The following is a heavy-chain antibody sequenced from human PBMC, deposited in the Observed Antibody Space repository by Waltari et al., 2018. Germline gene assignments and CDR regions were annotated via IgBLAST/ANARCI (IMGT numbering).Heavy chain of an antibody. CDR2: IKQDGSEK. V-gene: IGHV3-7*01. J-gene: IGHJ6*02. CDR1: GFTFSSYW. Sequence: EVQLVESGGGLVQPGGSLRLSCAASGFTFSSYWMSWVRQAPGKGLEGVANIKQDGSEKYYVDSVKGRVTISRDNAKNSLYLQMNSLRAEDTAVYYCARDYGDYGYYYYGMDVWGQGTTVTVSS. CDR3: ARDYGDYGYYYYGMDV. D-gene: IGHD4-17*01.